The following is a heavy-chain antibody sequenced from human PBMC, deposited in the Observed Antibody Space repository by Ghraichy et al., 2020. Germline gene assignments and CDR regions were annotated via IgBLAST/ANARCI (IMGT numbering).Heavy chain of an antibody. J-gene: IGHJ4*02. V-gene: IGHV1-18*01. CDR2: ISAYNGNT. CDR3: ARVLEGQGRGGIVVVVAAFDY. CDR1: GYTFTSYG. Sequence: ASVKVSCKASGYTFTSYGISWVRQAPGQGLEWMGWISAYNGNTNYAQKLQGRVTMTTDTSTSTAYMELRSLRSDDTAVYYCARVLEGQGRGGIVVVVAAFDYWGQGTLVTVSS. D-gene: IGHD2-15*01.